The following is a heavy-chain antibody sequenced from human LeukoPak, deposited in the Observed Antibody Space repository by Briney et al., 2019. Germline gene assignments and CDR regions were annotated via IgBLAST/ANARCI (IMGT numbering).Heavy chain of an antibody. V-gene: IGHV3-30*04. Sequence: GGSLRLSCAASGFTFSSYAMHWVRQAPDKGLEWVAVISYDGSNKYYADSVKGRFTISRDNSKNTLYLQMNSLRAEDTAVYYCARDPGSSWYGGDYWGQGTLVTVSS. CDR2: ISYDGSNK. D-gene: IGHD6-13*01. CDR3: ARDPGSSWYGGDY. CDR1: GFTFSSYA. J-gene: IGHJ4*02.